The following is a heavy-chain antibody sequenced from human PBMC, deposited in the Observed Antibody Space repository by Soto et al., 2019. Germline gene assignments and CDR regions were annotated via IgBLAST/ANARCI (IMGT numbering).Heavy chain of an antibody. CDR1: GGSITNIATS. V-gene: IGHV4-30-2*01. J-gene: IGHJ6*02. CDR3: ARDVGASSTDFVCSDSGGLDV. CDR2: IYHSGST. D-gene: IGHD3-9*01. Sequence: QLQLQESGSRLLRPSQTLSLTCAVSGGSITNIATSWTWLRQPPGKGLEWIGYIYHSGSTYYNPSLKSRVAISVDKSKNQFSLNVRSVTAADTAVYYCARDVGASSTDFVCSDSGGLDVWGHGTTVTVSS.